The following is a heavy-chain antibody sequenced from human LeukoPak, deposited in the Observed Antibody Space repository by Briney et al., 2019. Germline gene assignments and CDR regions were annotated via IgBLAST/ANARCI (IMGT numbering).Heavy chain of an antibody. CDR3: ARALDCSSTSCYDFDY. J-gene: IGHJ4*02. V-gene: IGHV1-2*02. CDR2: INPNSGGT. Sequence: ASVKVSCKASGYTFTGYYIHWVRQAPGQGLEWMGWINPNSGGTNYAQKFQGRVTMTRDTSISTAYMELSRLRSDDTAVYYCARALDCSSTSCYDFDYWGQGTLVTVSS. D-gene: IGHD2-2*01. CDR1: GYTFTGYY.